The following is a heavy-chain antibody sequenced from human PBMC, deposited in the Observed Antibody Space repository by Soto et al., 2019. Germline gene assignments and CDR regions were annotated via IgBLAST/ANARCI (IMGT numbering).Heavy chain of an antibody. CDR3: AKERGYNYGYDAMDV. J-gene: IGHJ6*02. CDR2: ISGSGIST. V-gene: IGHV3-23*01. D-gene: IGHD5-18*01. CDR1: GFTFSSYA. Sequence: PGGSLRLSCAASGFTFSSYAMSWVRQAPGKGLEWVSGISGSGISTYYADSVKGRFTISRDNSKNTLYPQTNSLRAEDTAVYYCAKERGYNYGYDAMDVWGQGTTVTVSS.